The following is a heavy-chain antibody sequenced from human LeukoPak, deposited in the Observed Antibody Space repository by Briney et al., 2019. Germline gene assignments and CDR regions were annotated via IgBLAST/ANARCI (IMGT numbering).Heavy chain of an antibody. D-gene: IGHD2-21*02. CDR1: GGSVSIDY. V-gene: IGHV4-59*02. J-gene: IGHJ3*02. CDR2: IYDTGSA. Sequence: KPSETLSLTCTVSGGSVSIDYWSWVRQPPGKGLEWIGYIYDTGSASYNPSLKGRVTISVDKAKNQVSLRLSSVTAADTAVYFCARGVVTAIQKAFDIWGQGTMVTVSS. CDR3: ARGVVTAIQKAFDI.